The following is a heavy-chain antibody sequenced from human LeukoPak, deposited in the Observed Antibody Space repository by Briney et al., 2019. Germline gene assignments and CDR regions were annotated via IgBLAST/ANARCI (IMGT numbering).Heavy chain of an antibody. CDR1: GGSISSYY. D-gene: IGHD1-1*01. CDR2: IYYTGTT. V-gene: IGHV4-59*01. CDR3: AKGVGNWNPDYFDY. Sequence: SETLSLTCTVSGGSISSYYWNWIRQFPGKGLEWIGYIYYTGTTSYNPSLKSRVTISVDTSKNQFSLSLSSVTAADTAVYYCAKGVGNWNPDYFDYWGQGTLVTVSS. J-gene: IGHJ4*02.